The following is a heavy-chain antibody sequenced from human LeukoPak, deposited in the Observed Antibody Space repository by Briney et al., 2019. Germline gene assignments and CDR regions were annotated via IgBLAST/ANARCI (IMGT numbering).Heavy chain of an antibody. Sequence: SETLSLTCAVYGGSFSGYYWSWIRQPPGKGLEWIGEINHSGSTNYNPSLKSRVTISVDTSKNQFSLKLSSVTVADTAVYYCARVKSIAVAGLDYWGQGTLVTVSS. CDR3: ARVKSIAVAGLDY. V-gene: IGHV4-34*01. J-gene: IGHJ4*02. CDR1: GGSFSGYY. CDR2: INHSGST. D-gene: IGHD6-19*01.